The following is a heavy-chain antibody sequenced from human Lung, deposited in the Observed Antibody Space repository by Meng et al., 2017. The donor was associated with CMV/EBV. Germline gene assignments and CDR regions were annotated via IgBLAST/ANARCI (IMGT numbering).Heavy chain of an antibody. CDR3: LRRSGGSV. J-gene: IGHJ1*01. CDR2: IPHRGSS. CDR1: GDSSTNHNW. Sequence: QFRESGPALGKTSETLSLTCAVSGDSSTNHNWWAWVRQPPGKGLEWIGEIPHRGSSAYNPSLKSRVSMSIDKSKNQFSLKLTSVTAADTAVYHCLRRSGGSVWGQGTLVTVSS. V-gene: IGHV4-4*02. D-gene: IGHD3-10*01.